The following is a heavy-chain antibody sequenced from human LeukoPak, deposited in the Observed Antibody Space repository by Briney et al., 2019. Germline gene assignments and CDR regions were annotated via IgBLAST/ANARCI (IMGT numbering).Heavy chain of an antibody. V-gene: IGHV4-59*01. CDR2: IYFSGST. D-gene: IGHD3-3*01. Sequence: SSETLSLTCTVSGGSIRSYYWSCIRQPPGKGLEWIGYIYFSGSTSYNPSLKSRVTISVDRSKNQFSLKLSSVAAADTAVYYCARSYDTNFDYWGQGTLVTVSS. CDR3: ARSYDTNFDY. CDR1: GGSIRSYY. J-gene: IGHJ4*02.